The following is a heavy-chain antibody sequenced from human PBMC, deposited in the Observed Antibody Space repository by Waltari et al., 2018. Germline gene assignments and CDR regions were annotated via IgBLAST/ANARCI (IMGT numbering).Heavy chain of an antibody. Sequence: QVQLQESGPGLVKPSETLSLTCAVSGYSISSGYYWGWIRQPPGKGLEWIGSIYHSGSTYYNPSLKSRVTISVDTSKNQFSLKLSSVTAADTAVYYCASFWRLDYWGQGTLVTVSS. CDR2: IYHSGST. CDR3: ASFWRLDY. V-gene: IGHV4-38-2*01. CDR1: GYSISSGYY. J-gene: IGHJ4*02.